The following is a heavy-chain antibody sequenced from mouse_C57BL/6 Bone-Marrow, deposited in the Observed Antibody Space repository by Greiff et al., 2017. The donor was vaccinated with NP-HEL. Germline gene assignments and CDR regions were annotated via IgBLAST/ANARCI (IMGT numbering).Heavy chain of an antibody. CDR1: GFTFSDYG. CDR2: ISSGSSTI. J-gene: IGHJ1*03. V-gene: IGHV5-17*01. CDR3: AKKINGYFWYFDV. Sequence: EVQLQESGGGLVKPGGSLKLSCAASGFTFSDYGMHWVRQAPEKGLEWVAYISSGSSTIYYADTVKGRFTISRDNAKNTLFLQMTSLRSEDTAMYYCAKKINGYFWYFDVWGTGTTVTVSS. D-gene: IGHD2-3*01.